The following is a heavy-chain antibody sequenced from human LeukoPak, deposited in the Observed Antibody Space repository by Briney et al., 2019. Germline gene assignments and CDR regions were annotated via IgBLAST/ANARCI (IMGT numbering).Heavy chain of an antibody. CDR1: GFIFSSYE. V-gene: IGHV3-48*03. Sequence: GGSLRLSCAASGFIFSSYEMNWVRQAPGKGLEWVSYISSSGSTIYYADSVKGRFIISRDNAKNSLYLQMNSLRAEGTAVYYCARSLADYDFWSGYYTLDAFGIWGQGTMVTVSS. J-gene: IGHJ3*02. CDR3: ARSLADYDFWSGYYTLDAFGI. CDR2: ISSSGSTI. D-gene: IGHD3-3*01.